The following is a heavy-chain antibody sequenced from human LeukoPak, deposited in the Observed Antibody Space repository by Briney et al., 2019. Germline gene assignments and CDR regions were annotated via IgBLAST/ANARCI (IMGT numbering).Heavy chain of an antibody. CDR2: IKQDGSEK. V-gene: IGHV3-7*01. CDR1: GFTFDDYG. Sequence: HPGGSLRLSCAASGFTFDDYGMSWVRQAPGKGLEWVANIKQDGSEKYYVDSVKGRFTISRDNAKKSMYLQMNSLRVEDTAVYYCAREPGVGGYDYNYMDVWGKGTTVTVSS. J-gene: IGHJ6*03. CDR3: AREPGVGGYDYNYMDV. D-gene: IGHD1-26*01.